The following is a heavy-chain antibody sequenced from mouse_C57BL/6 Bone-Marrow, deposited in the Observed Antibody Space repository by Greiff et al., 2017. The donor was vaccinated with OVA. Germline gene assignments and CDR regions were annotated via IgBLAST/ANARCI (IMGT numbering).Heavy chain of an antibody. J-gene: IGHJ3*01. CDR3: ASPYYGSSPFAY. Sequence: EVQLQESGPGLVKPSQSLSLTCSVTGYSITSGYYWNWIRQFPGNKLEWMGYISYDGSNNYNPSLKNRISITRDTSKNQFFLKLNSVTTEDTATYYCASPYYGSSPFAYWGQGTLVTVSA. CDR1: GYSITSGYY. V-gene: IGHV3-6*01. D-gene: IGHD1-1*01. CDR2: ISYDGSN.